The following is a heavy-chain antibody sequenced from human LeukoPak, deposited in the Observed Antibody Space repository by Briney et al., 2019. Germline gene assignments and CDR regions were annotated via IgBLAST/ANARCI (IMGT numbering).Heavy chain of an antibody. CDR1: GFTFSTYA. D-gene: IGHD2-15*01. Sequence: GGSLRLSCADSGFTFSTYAIGWVRQAAGKGLDGVSSIKAGGGDPFYADYVKRRVTSSRDISKNTLFLQLNSLRAEDTAVYYCAKGGHDFNPFYWWGQGPLVPVSS. J-gene: IGHJ4*02. CDR2: IKAGGGDP. CDR3: AKGGHDFNPFYW. V-gene: IGHV3-23*01.